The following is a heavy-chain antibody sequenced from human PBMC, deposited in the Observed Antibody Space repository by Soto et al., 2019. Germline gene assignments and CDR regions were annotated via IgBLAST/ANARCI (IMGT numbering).Heavy chain of an antibody. V-gene: IGHV4-59*01. CDR2: IYQSGST. CDR1: GGSISSYY. D-gene: IGHD1-26*01. Sequence: SETLCLTCTVSGGSISSYYWNWFRQPPGKGLEWIGHIYQSGSTNYNPSLRSRVTISVDTSKNQFSLKLTSVTAADTAVYYCAKDGSGSYFNWFDPWGQGILVTVSS. J-gene: IGHJ5*02. CDR3: AKDGSGSYFNWFDP.